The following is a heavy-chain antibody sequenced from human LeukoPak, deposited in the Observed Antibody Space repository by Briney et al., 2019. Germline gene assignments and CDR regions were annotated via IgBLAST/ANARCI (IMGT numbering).Heavy chain of an antibody. CDR2: IYYSGST. CDR3: ARAGYSGYDLYY. J-gene: IGHJ4*02. Sequence: PSETLSLTCTVSGGSISSYYWSWIRQPPGKGLEWIGYIYYSGSTNYNPSLKSRVTTSVDTSKNQFSLKLSSVTAADTAVYYCARAGYSGYDLYYWGQGTLVTVSS. CDR1: GGSISSYY. D-gene: IGHD5-12*01. V-gene: IGHV4-59*01.